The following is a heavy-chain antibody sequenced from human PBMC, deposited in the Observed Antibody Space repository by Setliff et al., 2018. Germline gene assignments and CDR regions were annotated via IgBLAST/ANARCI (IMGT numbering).Heavy chain of an antibody. CDR2: INPNSGGT. Sequence: ASVKVSCKASGYTFTGYYMHWVRQAPGQGLEWMGWINPNSGGTNYAQKFQGRVTMTRDTSISTAYMELSRLRSDDTAVYYCARDTRDKYDSSGYYLSLDPWGQGSLVTVSS. J-gene: IGHJ5*02. V-gene: IGHV1-2*02. CDR3: ARDTRDKYDSSGYYLSLDP. D-gene: IGHD3-22*01. CDR1: GYTFTGYY.